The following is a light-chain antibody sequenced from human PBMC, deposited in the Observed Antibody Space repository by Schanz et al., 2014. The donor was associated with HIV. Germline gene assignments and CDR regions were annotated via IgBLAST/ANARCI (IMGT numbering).Light chain of an antibody. V-gene: IGLV2-14*01. CDR3: SSYTSSSTLV. CDR1: NYDIGGNDF. Sequence: QSALTQPASVSGSPGQSITISCTGTNYDIGGNDFVSWYQQHPGRAPKLMIYDVSDRPSGVPDRFSGSKSGTSASLAITGLQAEDEADYYCSSYTSSSTLVFGGGSKLTVL. CDR2: DVS. J-gene: IGLJ2*01.